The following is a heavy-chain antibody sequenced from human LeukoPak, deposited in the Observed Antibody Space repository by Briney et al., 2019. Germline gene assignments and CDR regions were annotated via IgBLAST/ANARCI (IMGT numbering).Heavy chain of an antibody. CDR1: GYTFTSRV. D-gene: IGHD6-19*01. J-gene: IGHJ4*02. V-gene: IGHV1-3*04. Sequence: GASVKVSCKASGYTFTSRVIHWVRQAPGHRLDWMGWIDTANGNTQNSQNFQGRVTITRDTSASTAYMELSSLRSEDTAVYYCASRTYSSGWYYWGQGTLVTVSS. CDR3: ASRTYSSGWYY. CDR2: IDTANGNT.